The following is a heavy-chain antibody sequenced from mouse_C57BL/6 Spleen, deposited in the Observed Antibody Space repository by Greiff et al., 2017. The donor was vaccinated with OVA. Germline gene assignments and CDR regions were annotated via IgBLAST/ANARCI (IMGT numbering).Heavy chain of an antibody. J-gene: IGHJ2*01. CDR3: ARGSYGSSRYYFDY. CDR1: GYTFTNYW. CDR2: IYTGGGYT. D-gene: IGHD1-1*01. Sequence: VQLQESGAELVRPGTSVKMSCKASGYTFTNYWIGWAKQRPGNGLEWIGDIYTGGGYTNYNEKFKGKATLTADNASSTAYMQFSSLTSEYSAIYYCARGSYGSSRYYFDYWGQGTTLTVSS. V-gene: IGHV1-63*01.